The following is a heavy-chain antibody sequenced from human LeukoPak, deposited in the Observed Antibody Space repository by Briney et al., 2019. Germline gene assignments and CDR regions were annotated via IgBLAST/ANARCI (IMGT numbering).Heavy chain of an antibody. J-gene: IGHJ3*02. CDR1: GGSISSGGYY. V-gene: IGHV4-30-2*01. CDR3: GGYYGSGIDAFDI. Sequence: PSETLSLTCTVSGGSISSGGYYCTWLRQPPGKGLEWIGYIHHSGTMYYGPSLKSRLTISVDRSKNQFSLELTSVTAADTAVYARGGYYGSGIDAFDIWGQGTMVTVFS. D-gene: IGHD3-10*01. CDR2: IHHSGTM.